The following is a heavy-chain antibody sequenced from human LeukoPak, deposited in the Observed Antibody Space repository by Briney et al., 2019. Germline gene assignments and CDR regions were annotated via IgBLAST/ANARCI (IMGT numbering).Heavy chain of an antibody. V-gene: IGHV3-48*04. Sequence: PGGSLRLSCAASGFTFSSYAMHWIRQAPGKGLEWVSYISSSGNTIYYADSVKGRFTISRDNAKNSLYLQMNSLRAEDTALYYCARVYYDSSGYYYDGYSFDYWGQGTLVTVSS. CDR3: ARVYYDSSGYYYDGYSFDY. D-gene: IGHD3-22*01. J-gene: IGHJ4*02. CDR1: GFTFSSYA. CDR2: ISSSGNTI.